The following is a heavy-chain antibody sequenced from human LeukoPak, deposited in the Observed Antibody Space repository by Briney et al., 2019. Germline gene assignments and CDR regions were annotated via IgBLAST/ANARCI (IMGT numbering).Heavy chain of an antibody. CDR3: ARGTYSYGLYYFDY. Sequence: PSETLSLTCTVSGGSTSSSSNYWGWIRQPPGKGLEWVGNIYYSGSTYYNPSLKSRVTVSLDTSKNQFSLKLSSVTAADTAVYYCARGTYSYGLYYFDYWGQGTLVTVSS. V-gene: IGHV4-39*07. J-gene: IGHJ4*02. CDR1: GGSTSSSSNY. D-gene: IGHD5-18*01. CDR2: IYYSGST.